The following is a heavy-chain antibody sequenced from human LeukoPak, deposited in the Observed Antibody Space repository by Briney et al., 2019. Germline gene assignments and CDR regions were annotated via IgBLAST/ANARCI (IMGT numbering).Heavy chain of an antibody. D-gene: IGHD1-14*01. CDR2: IYSGGMT. J-gene: IGHJ3*02. CDR1: GFTFSSYA. CDR3: ARGYMGDAFDI. V-gene: IGHV3-66*01. Sequence: GGSLRLSCAASGFTFSSYAMTWVRQAPGKGLEWVSVIYSGGMTYDADSVKGRFTISRDNSKNTLYLQMNSLRAEDTAVYYCARGYMGDAFDIWGQGTMVTVSS.